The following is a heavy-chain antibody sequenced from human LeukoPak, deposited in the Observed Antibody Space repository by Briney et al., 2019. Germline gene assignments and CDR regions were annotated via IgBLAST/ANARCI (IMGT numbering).Heavy chain of an antibody. CDR1: GYTFTSYG. D-gene: IGHD3-9*01. CDR2: ISAYNGNT. V-gene: IGHV1-18*01. Sequence: GASVKVSCKASGYTFTSYGISWVRQAPGQGLEWMGWISAYNGNTNYAQKLQGRVTMTTDTSTSTAYMELRSLRSDDTAVYYCARAYDILTGYYNPGTYWGQGTLVTVSS. J-gene: IGHJ4*02. CDR3: ARAYDILTGYYNPGTY.